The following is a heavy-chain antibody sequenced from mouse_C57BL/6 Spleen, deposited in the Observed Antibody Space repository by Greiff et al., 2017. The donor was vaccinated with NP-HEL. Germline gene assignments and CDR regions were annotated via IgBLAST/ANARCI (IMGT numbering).Heavy chain of an antibody. CDR2: ISSGSSPI. CDR1: GFTFSDYG. Sequence: EVQGVESGGGLVKPGGSLKLSCAASGFTFSDYGMHWVRQAPEKGLEWVAYISSGSSPIYYADTVKGRFTISRDNAKNTLFLQMTSLRSEDKAMYYCAKIWLLRYWYCDGWGTGTTVTVAS. D-gene: IGHD2-3*01. V-gene: IGHV5-17*01. J-gene: IGHJ1*03. CDR3: AKIWLLRYWYCDG.